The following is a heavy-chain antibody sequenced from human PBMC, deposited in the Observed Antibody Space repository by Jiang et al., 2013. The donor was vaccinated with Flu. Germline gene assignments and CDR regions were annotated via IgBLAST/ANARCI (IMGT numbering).Heavy chain of an antibody. CDR2: ISGSGGSS. D-gene: IGHD3-10*01. CDR3: AKLPHGSGSYYNPGYYYYGVDV. CDR1: GFTFSTCA. V-gene: IGHV3-23*01. Sequence: VQLLESGGGLVRPGGSLRLSCTASGFTFSTCAMSWVRQAPGKGLEWVSGISGSGGSSYYADSVKGRFTISRDNSKNTLNLQMNSLRAEDTAVYYCAKLPHGSGSYYNPGYYYYGVDVWGQGTTV. J-gene: IGHJ6*02.